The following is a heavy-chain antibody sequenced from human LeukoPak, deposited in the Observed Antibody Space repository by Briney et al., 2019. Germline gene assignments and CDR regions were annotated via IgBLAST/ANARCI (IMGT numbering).Heavy chain of an antibody. Sequence: SETLSLTCAVYGGSFSGYYWSWIRQPPGKGLEWIGEINHSGSTNYNPSLKSRVTISVDTSKNQFSLKLSSVTAADTAVYYCARGSRRSFRGRLYDYYYGMDVWGQGTTVTVSS. V-gene: IGHV4-34*01. CDR2: INHSGST. CDR1: GGSFSGYY. D-gene: IGHD2-15*01. J-gene: IGHJ6*02. CDR3: ARGSRRSFRGRLYDYYYGMDV.